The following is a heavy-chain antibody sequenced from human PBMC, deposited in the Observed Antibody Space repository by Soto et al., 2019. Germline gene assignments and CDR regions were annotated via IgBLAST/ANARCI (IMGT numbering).Heavy chain of an antibody. J-gene: IGHJ4*02. CDR3: AKGRYDFWSPYYFDS. D-gene: IGHD3-3*01. Sequence: EVPLVESWGRLVQPGRALRLSCVGTGLNFDDFAMHWVLQAPGKGLDWVSGITWNSRVLAYADSVKGRFTISRDNAGNSLYLQMDSLRDEDTALYYCAKGRYDFWSPYYFDSWGQGNLVTVSS. CDR2: ITWNSRVL. V-gene: IGHV3-9*01. CDR1: GLNFDDFA.